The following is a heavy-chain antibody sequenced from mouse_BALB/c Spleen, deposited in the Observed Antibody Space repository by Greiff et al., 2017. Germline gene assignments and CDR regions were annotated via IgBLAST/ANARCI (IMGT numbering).Heavy chain of an antibody. V-gene: IGHV14-4*02. J-gene: IGHJ3*01. Sequence: EVQLQQSGAELVRPGASVKLSCTASGFNIKDYYMHWVKQRPEQGLEWIGWIDPENGDTEYAPKFQGKATMTADTSSNTAYLQLSSLTSEDTAVYYCNERGDYPWFAYWGQGTLVTVSA. D-gene: IGHD2-4*01. CDR1: GFNIKDYY. CDR3: NERGDYPWFAY. CDR2: IDPENGDT.